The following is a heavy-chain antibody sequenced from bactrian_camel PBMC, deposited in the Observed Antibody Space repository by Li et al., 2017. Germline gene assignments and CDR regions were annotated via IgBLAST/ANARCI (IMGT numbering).Heavy chain of an antibody. Sequence: VQLVESGGESVQDGGSLRLSCVASGITYTHDTFYCLAWFRQRPGKELEWVSTIRGNSDTTTYTDSVKGRFTTFRDSIKDTLYLQLNDLRIEDTAMYYCTTNIVVMTPRGQGTQVTVS. CDR1: GITYTHDTFYC. CDR2: IRGNSDTT. CDR3: TTNIVVMTP. V-gene: IGHV3S68*01. J-gene: IGHJ4*01. D-gene: IGHD3*01.